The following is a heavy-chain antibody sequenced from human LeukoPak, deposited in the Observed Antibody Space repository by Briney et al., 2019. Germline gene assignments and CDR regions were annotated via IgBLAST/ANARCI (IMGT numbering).Heavy chain of an antibody. J-gene: IGHJ4*02. D-gene: IGHD2-2*01. V-gene: IGHV4-31*03. CDR2: IYYSGST. CDR3: ARGSVVPATLFDY. Sequence: PSETLSLTCTVSGGSISSGGYYWRWIRQHPGRGLEWIEYIYYSGSTYYNPSLKSRVTISVDTSKNQFSLKLSSVTAADTAVYYCARGSVVPATLFDYWGQGTLVTVSS. CDR1: GGSISSGGYY.